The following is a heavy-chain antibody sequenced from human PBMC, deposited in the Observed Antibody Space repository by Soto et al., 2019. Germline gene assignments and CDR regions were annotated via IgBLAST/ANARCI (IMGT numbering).Heavy chain of an antibody. D-gene: IGHD2-2*01. Sequence: ASVKVSCKASGYTFTSYAIHWVRQAPGQRLEWMGWINAGNGNTKYSQKFQGRVTITRDTSASTAYMELSSLRSEDTAVYYCARFSIVVVPAAIENAFAIWGHGAMVTVSS. V-gene: IGHV1-3*01. CDR1: GYTFTSYA. J-gene: IGHJ3*02. CDR2: INAGNGNT. CDR3: ARFSIVVVPAAIENAFAI.